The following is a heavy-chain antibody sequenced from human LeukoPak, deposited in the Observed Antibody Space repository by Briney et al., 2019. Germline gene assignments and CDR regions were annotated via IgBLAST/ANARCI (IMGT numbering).Heavy chain of an antibody. CDR2: ISYDGSNK. D-gene: IGHD3-22*01. CDR3: ARTMLHYDSSGYYDSYFDY. Sequence: GGSLRLSCAASGFTFSSYAMHWVRQAPGKGLEWVAVISYDGSNKYYADSVKGRFTISRDNSKNTLYLQMNSLRAEDTAVYYCARTMLHYDSSGYYDSYFDYWGQGTLVTASS. V-gene: IGHV3-30*04. CDR1: GFTFSSYA. J-gene: IGHJ4*02.